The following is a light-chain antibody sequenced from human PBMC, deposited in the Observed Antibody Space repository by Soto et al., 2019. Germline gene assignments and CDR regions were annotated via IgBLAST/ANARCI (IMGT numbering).Light chain of an antibody. CDR3: QQYNSYST. V-gene: IGKV1-5*03. CDR2: KAS. Sequence: DIQMTQSPSPLSASVGDRGTITCRASQSISSWLAWYQQKPGKAPKLLIYKASSLESGVPSRFSGSGSGTEFTLTISSLQPDDFATYYCQQYNSYSTFGQGTRLEIK. J-gene: IGKJ5*01. CDR1: QSISSW.